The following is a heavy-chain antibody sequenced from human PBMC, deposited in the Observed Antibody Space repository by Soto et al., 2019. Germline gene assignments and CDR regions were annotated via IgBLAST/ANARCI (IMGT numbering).Heavy chain of an antibody. D-gene: IGHD3-10*01. J-gene: IGHJ4*02. CDR2: ITGYNGNT. CDR1: FYAFTNSG. CDR3: PRDPNYYGSYFDD. Sequence: GAAGKIHVKASFYAFTNSGISCGVQAPRQGLECIGWITGYNGNTNYAQKFQGRVTMTTDTSTSTAYRELRSLRSDDTAGDYCPRDPNYYGSYFDDWGQGTLVTGS. V-gene: IGHV1-18*01.